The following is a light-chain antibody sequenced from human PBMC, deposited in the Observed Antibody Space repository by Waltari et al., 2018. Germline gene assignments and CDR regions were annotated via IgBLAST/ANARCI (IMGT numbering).Light chain of an antibody. V-gene: IGLV1-47*01. Sequence: QSVLTQPPSASGTPGQRVTISCSGSSSNLGNNYVSWYRQLPGTAPQLLIYKNSQRPSGVPDRFSGSKSGTSASLAISGLRSEDEADYYCAAWDDSLSGVVFGGGTKLTVL. CDR3: AAWDDSLSGVV. CDR2: KNS. CDR1: SSNLGNNY. J-gene: IGLJ2*01.